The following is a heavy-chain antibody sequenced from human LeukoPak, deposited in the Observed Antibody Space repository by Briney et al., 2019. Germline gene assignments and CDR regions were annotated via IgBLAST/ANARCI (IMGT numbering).Heavy chain of an antibody. J-gene: IGHJ4*02. Sequence: ASVKVSCKASGYTFTSYYIHWVRQAPGQGPEWMGIIYPSGGSTTYAQKFQGRVTMTRDMSTSTVYMELSSLRSEDTAVYYCARAISIAARLQTIFDYWGQGTLVTVSS. D-gene: IGHD6-6*01. V-gene: IGHV1-46*01. CDR1: GYTFTSYY. CDR2: IYPSGGST. CDR3: ARAISIAARLQTIFDY.